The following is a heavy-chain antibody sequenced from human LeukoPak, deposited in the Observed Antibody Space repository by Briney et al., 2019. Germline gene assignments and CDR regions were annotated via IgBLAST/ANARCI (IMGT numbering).Heavy chain of an antibody. Sequence: GGSLTLSCPASGFTFSSYSMHWVRQAPGKGLEWVAVISYDGSNKYYADSVQGRFTISRDNSKNTLYLQMNSLRAEDTAVYYCARDSVPTRPNNWFDPWGQGTLVTVSS. V-gene: IGHV3-30-3*01. D-gene: IGHD6-19*01. CDR3: ARDSVPTRPNNWFDP. CDR1: GFTFSSYS. J-gene: IGHJ5*02. CDR2: ISYDGSNK.